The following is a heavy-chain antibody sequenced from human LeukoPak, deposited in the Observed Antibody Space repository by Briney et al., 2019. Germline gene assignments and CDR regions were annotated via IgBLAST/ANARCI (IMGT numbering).Heavy chain of an antibody. J-gene: IGHJ4*02. CDR1: GYTFTSYG. D-gene: IGHD1-26*01. Sequence: ATVKVSCKASGYTFTSYGISWVRQAPGQGLEWMGWISAYNDNTNYAQKLQGRVTMTTDTSTSTAYMELRSLRSDDTAVYYCARDRRGSYVDVIDYWGQGTLVTVSS. CDR2: ISAYNDNT. V-gene: IGHV1-18*01. CDR3: ARDRRGSYVDVIDY.